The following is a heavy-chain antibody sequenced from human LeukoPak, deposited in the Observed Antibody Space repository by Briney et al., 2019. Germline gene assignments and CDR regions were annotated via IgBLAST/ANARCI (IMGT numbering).Heavy chain of an antibody. Sequence: PSQTLSLTCTVSGGSISSGSYYWSWIRQPPGKGLEWIGYIYHSGSSYYSPSLKSRVTISVDRSKNQFSLKLSSVTAADTAVYYCAREEGIAVAAHYYYYGMDVWGQGTTVTVSS. CDR3: AREEGIAVAAHYYYYGMDV. J-gene: IGHJ6*02. CDR2: IYHSGSS. CDR1: GGSISSGSYY. D-gene: IGHD6-19*01. V-gene: IGHV4-30-2*01.